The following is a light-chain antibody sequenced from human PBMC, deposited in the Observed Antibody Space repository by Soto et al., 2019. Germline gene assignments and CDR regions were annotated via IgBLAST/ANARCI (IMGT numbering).Light chain of an antibody. CDR2: GAS. J-gene: IGKJ5*01. CDR1: QSVSSSY. V-gene: IGKV3-20*01. CDR3: QQYSDSPSIT. Sequence: EIVLTQSPGTLSLSPGERATLSCRASQSVSSSYLAWYQQKPGQAPRLLIFGASSRATGIPDRFSGSGSGTDFTITISRLEPEDFAVFYCQQYSDSPSITFGQGTRLEIK.